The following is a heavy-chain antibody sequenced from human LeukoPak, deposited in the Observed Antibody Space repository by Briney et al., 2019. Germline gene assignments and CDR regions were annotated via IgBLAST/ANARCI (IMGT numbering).Heavy chain of an antibody. V-gene: IGHV3-21*01. CDR1: GFTVSSNY. Sequence: KAGGSLRLSCAASGFTVSSNYMSWVRQAPGKGLEWVSSISSSSSYIYYADSVKGRFTISRDNAKNSLYLQMNSLRAEDTAVYYCAREVGPRLDYWGQGTLVTVSS. CDR2: ISSSSSYI. CDR3: AREVGPRLDY. J-gene: IGHJ4*02.